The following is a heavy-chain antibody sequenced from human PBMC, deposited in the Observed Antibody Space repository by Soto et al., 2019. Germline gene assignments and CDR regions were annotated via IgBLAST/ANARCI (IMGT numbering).Heavy chain of an antibody. CDR3: ARGYCSSTSCYFYWFDP. V-gene: IGHV1-8*01. D-gene: IGHD2-2*01. J-gene: IGHJ5*02. CDR1: GYTFTSYD. Sequence: ASVKVSCKASGYTFTSYDINWVRQATGQGLEWMGWMNPNRGNTGYAQKFQGRVTMTRNTSISTAYMELSSLRSEDTAVYYCARGYCSSTSCYFYWFDPWGQGTLVTVSS. CDR2: MNPNRGNT.